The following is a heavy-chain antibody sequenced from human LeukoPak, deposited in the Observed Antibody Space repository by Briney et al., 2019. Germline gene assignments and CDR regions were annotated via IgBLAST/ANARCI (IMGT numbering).Heavy chain of an antibody. J-gene: IGHJ5*02. Sequence: SQTLSLTCTVSGGSISSGGYYWSWIRQHPGKGLEWIGYIYYSGSTYYNPSLKSRVTISVDTSKNQFSLKLSSVTAADTAVYYCARDVGSSNWFDPWGQGTLVTVSS. V-gene: IGHV4-31*03. CDR2: IYYSGST. D-gene: IGHD2-2*01. CDR3: ARDVGSSNWFDP. CDR1: GGSISSGGYY.